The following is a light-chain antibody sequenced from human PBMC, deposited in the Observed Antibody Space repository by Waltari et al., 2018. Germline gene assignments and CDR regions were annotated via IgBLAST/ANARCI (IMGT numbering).Light chain of an antibody. V-gene: IGLV6-57*01. J-gene: IGLJ3*02. CDR3: QSYDSSDLWV. CDR1: SGSIASNY. CDR2: EDD. Sequence: NFMLTQPHSVSESPGKTVTISCTRSSGSIASNYVQWYQQRPGSSPTPVIFEDDQRPSGVPDRVSGSIDSSSNSASLTISGLKTEDEADYYCQSYDSSDLWVFGGGTRLTVL.